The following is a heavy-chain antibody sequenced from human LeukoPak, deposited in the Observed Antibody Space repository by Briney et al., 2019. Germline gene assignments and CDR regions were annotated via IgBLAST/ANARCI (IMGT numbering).Heavy chain of an antibody. D-gene: IGHD6-19*01. CDR3: ARGTPSAVAGTRYYFDY. CDR1: GFTVSSNY. Sequence: PGGFLRFSCAASGFTVSSNYMSWVRKAPGKGLEWVSVIYSGRSTYYADSVKGRSTISRDNSKNTLYLQMNSLRAEDTAVYYCARGTPSAVAGTRYYFDYWGQGTLVTVSS. CDR2: IYSGRST. V-gene: IGHV3-53*01. J-gene: IGHJ4*02.